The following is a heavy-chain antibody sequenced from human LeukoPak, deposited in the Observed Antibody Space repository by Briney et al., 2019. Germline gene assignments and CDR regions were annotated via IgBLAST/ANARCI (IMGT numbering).Heavy chain of an antibody. CDR2: MYTSGST. V-gene: IGHV4-4*07. D-gene: IGHD3-10*01. CDR3: ARDTGYYFGSGNYLYYFDY. CDR1: GGSISSYY. J-gene: IGHJ4*02. Sequence: PSETLSLTCIVFGGSISSYYWSWIRQPAGKGLEWIGRMYTSGSTNYNPSLKSRVTMSVDTSKNQFSLKLSSVTAADTAAYYCARDTGYYFGSGNYLYYFDYWGQGTLVTVSS.